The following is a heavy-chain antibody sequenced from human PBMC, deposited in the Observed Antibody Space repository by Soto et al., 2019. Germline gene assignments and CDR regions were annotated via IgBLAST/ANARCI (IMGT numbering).Heavy chain of an antibody. CDR3: GSLFEF. CDR2: INNDGSDT. J-gene: IGHJ4*02. Sequence: EVHLVESGGGLVQPGVSLRLSCAASGFTFRYYWLHWVRQVPGRGPVWVSGINNDGSDTFYAEFVEGRFTISRDNAKNTVYLQMDSLRAEDTAVYYCGSLFEFWGQGTLVTVPS. CDR1: GFTFRYYW. V-gene: IGHV3-74*01.